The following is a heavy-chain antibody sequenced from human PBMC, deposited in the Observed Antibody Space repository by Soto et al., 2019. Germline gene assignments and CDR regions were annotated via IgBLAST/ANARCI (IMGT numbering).Heavy chain of an antibody. V-gene: IGHV4-59*01. Sequence: SETLSLTCTVSGGSISSYYWSWIRQPPGKGLEWIGYIYYSGSTNYNPSLKSRVTISVDTSKNQFSLKLSSVTAADTAVYYCARDRISYYYYYMDVWGKGTTVTVSS. CDR2: IYYSGST. CDR1: GGSISSYY. CDR3: ARDRISYYYYYMDV. J-gene: IGHJ6*03. D-gene: IGHD3-3*02.